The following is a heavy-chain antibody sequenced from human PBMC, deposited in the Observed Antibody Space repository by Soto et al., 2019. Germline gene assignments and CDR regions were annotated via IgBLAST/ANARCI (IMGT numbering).Heavy chain of an antibody. D-gene: IGHD2-2*01. V-gene: IGHV3-21*02. J-gene: IGHJ3*02. CDR1: GFIFSSHS. CDR2: ISSTSSYI. Sequence: EVQLVESWGGLVKPGGSLRLSCAASGFIFSSHSMNWVRQAPGKGLESVSFISSTSSYIYYADSVTGRFTISRDNAKDLLYLQMNSLRAEDTAVYYCARGTTRRGGAFDIWGQGTMVSVSS. CDR3: ARGTTRRGGAFDI.